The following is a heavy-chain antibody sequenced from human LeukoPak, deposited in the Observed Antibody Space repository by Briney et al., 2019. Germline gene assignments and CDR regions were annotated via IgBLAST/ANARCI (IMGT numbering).Heavy chain of an antibody. CDR3: ARSNYYDSSGYQGAGTYYYGMDV. J-gene: IGHJ6*01. D-gene: IGHD3-22*01. Sequence: ASVTVSFKATGGTFSIYGISWVRQAPGQGLEWMGRIIPIFGTANYAQKFQGRVTITADKFTSTYYMEVNSQTSEDTAVYYCARSNYYDSSGYQGAGTYYYGMDVWGQGTTVTVCS. V-gene: IGHV1-69*06. CDR1: GGTFSIYG. CDR2: IIPIFGTA.